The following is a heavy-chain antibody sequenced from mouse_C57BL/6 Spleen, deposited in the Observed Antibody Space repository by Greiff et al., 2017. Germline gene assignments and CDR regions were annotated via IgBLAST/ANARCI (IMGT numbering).Heavy chain of an antibody. J-gene: IGHJ3*01. CDR2: ILPGSGST. Sequence: QVQLQQSGAELMKPGASVKLSCKATGYTFTGYWIEWVKQRPGHGLEWIGEILPGSGSTNYNEKFKGKATFTADTSSNPAYMQLSSLTTEDSAIYYCASGGYDQAWFAYWGQGTLVTVSA. CDR3: ASGGYDQAWFAY. CDR1: GYTFTGYW. V-gene: IGHV1-9*01. D-gene: IGHD2-2*01.